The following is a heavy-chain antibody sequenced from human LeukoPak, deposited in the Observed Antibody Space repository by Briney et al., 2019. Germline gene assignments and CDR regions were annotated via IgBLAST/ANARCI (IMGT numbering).Heavy chain of an antibody. D-gene: IGHD3-22*01. Sequence: GRSLRLSCAASGFTFSSYAMHWVRQAPGKGLEWVAVISYDGSNKYYADSVKGRFTISRDNSKNTLYLQMNSLRAEDTAVYYCARGDSSGDFFDYWGQGTLVTVSS. V-gene: IGHV3-30-3*01. CDR1: GFTFSSYA. J-gene: IGHJ4*02. CDR3: ARGDSSGDFFDY. CDR2: ISYDGSNK.